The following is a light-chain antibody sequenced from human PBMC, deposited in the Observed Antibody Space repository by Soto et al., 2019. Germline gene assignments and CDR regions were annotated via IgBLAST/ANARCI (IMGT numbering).Light chain of an antibody. CDR2: GNN. Sequence: QSVLTQPPSVSGAPGQRVTISCTGNFANVGARYGVHWYQQLPGTAPKVLIYGNNNRPSGVPDRFSGSQSGTSASLDITGLQGEDEADYYCQSYDNSLSGGVCGGGTKLTVL. V-gene: IGLV1-40*01. CDR3: QSYDNSLSGGV. J-gene: IGLJ3*02. CDR1: FANVGARYG.